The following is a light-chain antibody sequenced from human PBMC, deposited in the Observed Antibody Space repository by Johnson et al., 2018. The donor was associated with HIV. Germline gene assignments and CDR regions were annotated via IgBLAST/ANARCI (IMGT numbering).Light chain of an antibody. CDR3: GTWDTSLSAGV. Sequence: QPVLTQPPSVSAAPGQRVNISCSGNISNIESYFVSWYQQLPGAAPTLLIYEDNKRPSGIPDRFSGSKSGTSATLGITGLQTGDEADYYCGTWDTSLSAGVFGPGTKVSVL. V-gene: IGLV1-51*02. CDR1: ISNIESYF. CDR2: EDN. J-gene: IGLJ1*01.